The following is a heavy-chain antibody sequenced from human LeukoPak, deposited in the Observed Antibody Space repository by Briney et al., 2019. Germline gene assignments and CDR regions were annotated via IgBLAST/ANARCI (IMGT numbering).Heavy chain of an antibody. V-gene: IGHV4-59*08. CDR2: LYYSGST. Sequence: PSETLSLTCTVSGGSISGHYWTWIRQPPGKGLEWMGYLYYSGSTNYNPSLKSRVTISLDTSKNQFSLKLRSVNAADTAVYYCARQWGANGYGYFDYWGQGTLVTVSS. J-gene: IGHJ4*02. CDR1: GGSISGHY. CDR3: ARQWGANGYGYFDY. D-gene: IGHD5-12*01.